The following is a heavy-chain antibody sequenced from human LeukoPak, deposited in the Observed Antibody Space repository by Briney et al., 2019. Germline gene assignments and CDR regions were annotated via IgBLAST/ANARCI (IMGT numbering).Heavy chain of an antibody. CDR2: ISYDGSNK. V-gene: IGHV3-30*03. D-gene: IGHD3-22*01. J-gene: IGHJ4*02. Sequence: PGGSLRLSCAASGFTFSSYGMHWVRQAPGKGLEWVAVISYDGSNKYYADSVKGRFTISRDNSKNTLYLQMNSLRAEDTAVYYCARDAYDSNGYYYGIHWGQGTPVTVSS. CDR1: GFTFSSYG. CDR3: ARDAYDSNGYYYGIH.